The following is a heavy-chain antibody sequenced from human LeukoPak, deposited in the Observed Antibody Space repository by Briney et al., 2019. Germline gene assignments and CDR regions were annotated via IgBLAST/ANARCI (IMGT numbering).Heavy chain of an antibody. CDR1: GFTFSNYW. D-gene: IGHD4-11*01. V-gene: IGHV3-74*01. J-gene: IGHJ3*02. CDR3: ARAPPSNEYSYHFDI. Sequence: GGSLRLSCAASGFTFSNYWMHWVRQAPGKGLVWVSRIYSDGTGTVYAGSVKGRFTISRDNAKNTLYLQMNSLRVEDTAVYYCARAPPSNEYSYHFDIWGQGTTVTVSS. CDR2: IYSDGTGT.